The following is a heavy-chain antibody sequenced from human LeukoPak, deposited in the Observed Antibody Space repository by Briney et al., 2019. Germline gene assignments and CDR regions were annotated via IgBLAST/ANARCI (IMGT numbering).Heavy chain of an antibody. CDR3: ARGTGGAFDL. CDR1: GGSFSGYY. V-gene: IGHV4-34*01. CDR2: INHSGST. Sequence: SETLSLTCAVYGGSFSGYYWSWIRQPPGKGLEWIGEINHSGSTNYNPSLKSRVNISVDTSKNQFSLKLSSVTAADTEVYYCARGTGGAFDLWGQGTMVTVSS. D-gene: IGHD1-14*01. J-gene: IGHJ3*01.